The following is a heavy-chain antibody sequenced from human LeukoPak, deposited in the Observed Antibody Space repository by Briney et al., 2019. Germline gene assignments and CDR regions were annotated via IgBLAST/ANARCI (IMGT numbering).Heavy chain of an antibody. CDR2: MNPNSGNT. J-gene: IGHJ4*02. CDR3: ARDQRSWYSPYFDY. Sequence: ASVKVSCKASGYTFTSYDINWVRQATGQGLEWMGWMNPNSGNTGCAQKFQGRVTITTDESTSTAYMELSSLRPEDTAVYYCARDQRSWYSPYFDYWGQGTLVTVSS. V-gene: IGHV1-8*01. D-gene: IGHD6-13*01. CDR1: GYTFTSYD.